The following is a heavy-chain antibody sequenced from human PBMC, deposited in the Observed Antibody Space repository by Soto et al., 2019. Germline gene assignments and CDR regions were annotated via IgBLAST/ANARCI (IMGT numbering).Heavy chain of an antibody. CDR1: GFTFSSYD. D-gene: IGHD4-4*01. CDR3: ARALHTPPSTYYYGMDV. J-gene: IGHJ6*02. CDR2: IGTAGDT. Sequence: GGSLRLSCAASGFTFSSYDMHWVRQATGKGLEWVSAIGTAGDTYYPGSVKGRFTISRENAKNSLYLQMNSLRAEDTTVYYCARALHTPPSTYYYGMDVWGQGTTVTVSS. V-gene: IGHV3-13*01.